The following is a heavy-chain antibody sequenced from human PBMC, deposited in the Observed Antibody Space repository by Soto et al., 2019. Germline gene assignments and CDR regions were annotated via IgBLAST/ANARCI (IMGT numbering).Heavy chain of an antibody. D-gene: IGHD2-2*01. J-gene: IGHJ4*02. CDR3: ARVGWGYCSSTSCYALDY. CDR1: GGTFSSYA. Sequence: QVQLVQSGAEVKKPGSSVKVSCKASGGTFSSYAISWVRQAPGQGLEWMGGIIPIFGTANYAQKFQGRVTITADESPSTAYMELSSLRSEDTAVYYCARVGWGYCSSTSCYALDYWGQGTLVTVSS. CDR2: IIPIFGTA. V-gene: IGHV1-69*01.